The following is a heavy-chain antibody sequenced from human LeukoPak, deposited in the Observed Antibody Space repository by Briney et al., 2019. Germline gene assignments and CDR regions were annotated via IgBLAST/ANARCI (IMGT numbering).Heavy chain of an antibody. CDR2: TRGSGGRT. J-gene: IGHJ4*02. D-gene: IGHD5-12*01. Sequence: GGSLRLSCAASGFTVSSNYMSWVRQAPGKGLEWVSGTRGSGGRTYYADSVKGRFTISRDNSKNTLYLQMNSLRAEDTAVYYCAKGRGFSDYVFDYWGQGILVSVSS. V-gene: IGHV3-23*01. CDR3: AKGRGFSDYVFDY. CDR1: GFTVSSNY.